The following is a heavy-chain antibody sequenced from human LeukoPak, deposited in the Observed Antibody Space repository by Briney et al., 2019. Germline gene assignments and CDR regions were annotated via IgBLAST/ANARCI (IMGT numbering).Heavy chain of an antibody. Sequence: GGSLRLSCAASGFTFSSYEMNWVRQAPGKGLEGVSSISSSSSYIYYADSVKGRFTISRDNAKNSLYLQMNSLRAEDTAVYYCASGMSDAFDIWGQGTMVTVSS. V-gene: IGHV3-21*01. CDR3: ASGMSDAFDI. CDR2: ISSSSSYI. CDR1: GFTFSSYE. D-gene: IGHD1-14*01. J-gene: IGHJ3*02.